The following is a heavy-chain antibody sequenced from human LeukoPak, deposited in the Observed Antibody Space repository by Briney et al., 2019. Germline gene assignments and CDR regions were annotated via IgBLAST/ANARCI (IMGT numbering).Heavy chain of an antibody. D-gene: IGHD3-3*01. CDR3: ARDGRYYDFWSGYSRTPGDDAFDI. J-gene: IGHJ3*02. V-gene: IGHV4-61*01. Sequence: SETLSLTCTVSGGSVSSGSYYWSWIRQPPGKGLEWIGYVSNSGGTSYSPSLKSRVTISIDTSKNQFSLKLTSVTAADAAVYYCARDGRYYDFWSGYSRTPGDDAFDIWGQGTMVTVSS. CDR1: GGSVSSGSYY. CDR2: VSNSGGT.